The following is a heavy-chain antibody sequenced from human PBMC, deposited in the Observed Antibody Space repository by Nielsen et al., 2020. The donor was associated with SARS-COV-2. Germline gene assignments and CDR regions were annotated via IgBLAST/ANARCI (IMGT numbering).Heavy chain of an antibody. D-gene: IGHD3-10*01. CDR2: IYYSGST. CDR1: GGSISSYY. J-gene: IGHJ5*02. Sequence: GSLRLSCTVSGGSISSYYWSWIRQPPGKGLEWIGYIYYSGSTNYNPSLKSRVTISVDTSKNQFSLKLSSVTAADTAAYYCARDRFGDSWFDPWGQGTLVTVSS. V-gene: IGHV4-59*01. CDR3: ARDRFGDSWFDP.